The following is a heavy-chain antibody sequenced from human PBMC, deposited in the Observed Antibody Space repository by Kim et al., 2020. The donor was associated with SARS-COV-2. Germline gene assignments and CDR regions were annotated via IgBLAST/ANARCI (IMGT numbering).Heavy chain of an antibody. D-gene: IGHD6-6*01. V-gene: IGHV6-1*01. CDR2: TYYRSKWYN. Sequence: SQTLSLTCAISGDSVSSNSAACSWIRQSPSRGLEWLGRTYYRSKWYNDYAVSVKSRITINPDTSKNQFSLQLNSVTPEDTAVYFCAREDSSSRVVDYWGQGTLVTVSS. CDR1: GDSVSSNSAA. CDR3: AREDSSSRVVDY. J-gene: IGHJ4*02.